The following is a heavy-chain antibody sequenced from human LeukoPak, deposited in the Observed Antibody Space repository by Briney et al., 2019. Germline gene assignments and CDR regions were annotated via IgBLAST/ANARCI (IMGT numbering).Heavy chain of an antibody. CDR1: GFTSISYA. J-gene: IGHJ4*02. Sequence: PGGSLRLSCAASGFTSISYALHWVRQAPGKGLEWVAVISYDGSNKYYADSVKGRFTISRDNSKNTLYLQMNSLRAEDTAVYYCATTYYDVWSGQSVDYWGQGTLVTVSS. V-gene: IGHV3-30*04. CDR2: ISYDGSNK. D-gene: IGHD3-3*01. CDR3: ATTYYDVWSGQSVDY.